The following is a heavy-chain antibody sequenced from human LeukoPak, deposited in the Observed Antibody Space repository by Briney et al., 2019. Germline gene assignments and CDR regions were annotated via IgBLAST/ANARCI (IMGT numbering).Heavy chain of an antibody. J-gene: IGHJ6*03. CDR3: ASAFYYYYYMDV. Sequence: SQTLSLTCTVSGGSISSGGYYWSWIRQPAGKGLEWIGRIYTSGSTNYNPSLKSRVTISVDTSKNQFSLKLSSVTAADTAVYYCASAFYYYYYMDVWGKGTTVTVSS. CDR2: IYTSGST. CDR1: GGSISSGGYY. V-gene: IGHV4-61*02.